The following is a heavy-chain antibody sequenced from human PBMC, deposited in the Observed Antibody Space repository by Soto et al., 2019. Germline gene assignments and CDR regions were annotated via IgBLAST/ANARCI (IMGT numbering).Heavy chain of an antibody. CDR2: LVPMFRTA. V-gene: IGHV1-69*12. D-gene: IGHD1-26*01. J-gene: IGHJ4*02. CDR1: GGTFSDSA. CDR3: ARGLGGSYCPFDF. Sequence: QVHLVQSGAEVKKPGSSVKVSCKTSGGTFSDSAINWLRQTPGQGLEWMGGLVPMFRTANYAPNLQGRVSITADAYTNTVFMALRSLTFEDTAVYYCARGLGGSYCPFDFWGQGTLVTVSS.